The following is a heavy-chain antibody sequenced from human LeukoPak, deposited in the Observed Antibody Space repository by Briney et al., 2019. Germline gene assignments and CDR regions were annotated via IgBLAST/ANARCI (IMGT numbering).Heavy chain of an antibody. J-gene: IGHJ4*02. CDR3: ARDGRRIRDY. D-gene: IGHD2-15*01. V-gene: IGHV1-2*02. CDR2: INPNSGGT. Sequence: ASVKVSCKASGYTFTSYDINWVRQATGQGLEWMGWINPNSGGTNYAQKFQGRVTMTRDTSISTAYMELSRLRSDDTAVYYCARDGRRIRDYWGQGTLVTVSS. CDR1: GYTFTSYD.